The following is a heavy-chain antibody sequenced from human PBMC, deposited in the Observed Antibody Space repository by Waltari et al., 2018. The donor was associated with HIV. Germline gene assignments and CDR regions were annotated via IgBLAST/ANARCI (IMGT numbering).Heavy chain of an antibody. CDR1: GLDFSSFG. CDR3: AKRGTEKRGKGCAIDF. V-gene: IGHV3-30*02. CDR2: ISFGGSNK. J-gene: IGHJ4*02. D-gene: IGHD3-16*01. Sequence: QVRLIESGGRVVQPGGSLRLSCTTSGLDFSSFGMYWVRQAPGKTVHCVFFISFGGSNKYYAVSVKGQVFVSSENVKKSLFLDILPVKAEATSLYYCAKRGTEKRGKGCAIDFWGQVTLVTVSS.